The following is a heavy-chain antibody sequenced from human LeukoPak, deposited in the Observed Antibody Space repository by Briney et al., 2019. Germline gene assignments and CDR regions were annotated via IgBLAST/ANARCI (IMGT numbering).Heavy chain of an antibody. CDR2: ITAGNGNT. V-gene: IGHV1-18*01. J-gene: IGHJ3*02. Sequence: ASVKVSCKASGYNFNSYGIGWVRQAPRQGLEWMGWITAGNGNTNYAQEVQGRVTMTKDTSTSTAYMELRSLRSDDTAVYFCARDLARGYSYGYNAFDIWGQGTMVTVSS. D-gene: IGHD5-18*01. CDR3: ARDLARGYSYGYNAFDI. CDR1: GYNFNSYG.